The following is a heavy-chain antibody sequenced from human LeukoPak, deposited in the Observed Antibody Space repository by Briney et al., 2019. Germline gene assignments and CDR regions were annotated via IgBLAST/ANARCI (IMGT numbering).Heavy chain of an antibody. Sequence: PGGSLRLSCAASGFTFSSYSMNWVRQAPGKGLEWVSSISSSSSYIYYADSVKGRFTISRDNAKNSLYLQMNSLRAEDTAVYYCAAPDSSGYYHYYYGMDVWGQGTTVTVSS. CDR1: GFTFSSYS. V-gene: IGHV3-21*01. CDR3: AAPDSSGYYHYYYGMDV. D-gene: IGHD3-22*01. J-gene: IGHJ6*02. CDR2: ISSSSSYI.